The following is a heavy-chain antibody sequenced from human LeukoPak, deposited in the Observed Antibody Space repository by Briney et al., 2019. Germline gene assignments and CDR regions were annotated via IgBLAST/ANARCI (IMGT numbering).Heavy chain of an antibody. Sequence: SVKGSCKASGGTFSSYAISWVRQAPGQGLEWMGGIIPIFGTANYAQKFQGRVTITTDESTSTAYMELSSLRSEDTAVYYCARAYYESSAYRHAVYFDYWGQGTLVTVSS. CDR2: IIPIFGTA. J-gene: IGHJ4*02. CDR3: ARAYYESSAYRHAVYFDY. CDR1: GGTFSSYA. D-gene: IGHD3-22*01. V-gene: IGHV1-69*05.